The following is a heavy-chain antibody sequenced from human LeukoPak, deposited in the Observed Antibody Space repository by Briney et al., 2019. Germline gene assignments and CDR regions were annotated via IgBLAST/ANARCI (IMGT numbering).Heavy chain of an antibody. V-gene: IGHV1-69-2*01. D-gene: IGHD1-26*01. CDR1: GYTFTGYY. CDR2: VNPEDGET. J-gene: IGHJ3*02. Sequence: ASVKVSCKASGYTFTGYYMHWVRQAPGKGLEWMGLVNPEDGETIYAEKFQGRVTITADTSTDTAYMELSSLRSEDTAVYYCATDQGLKVGATFDAFDIWGQGTMVTVSS. CDR3: ATDQGLKVGATFDAFDI.